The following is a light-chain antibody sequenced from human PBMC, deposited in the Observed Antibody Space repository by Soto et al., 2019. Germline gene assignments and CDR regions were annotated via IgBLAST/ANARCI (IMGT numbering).Light chain of an antibody. CDR3: QQYGSTPLT. Sequence: EIVLTQSPGTLSLSPGGRDTLSSRASQSVSRNYVAWYQQKTGQAPRLLIYGASSRASGIPDRFSGSGSGADFTLSITRLEPEDFAVDYCQQYGSTPLTFGGGTKVEIK. CDR2: GAS. CDR1: QSVSRNY. J-gene: IGKJ4*01. V-gene: IGKV3-20*01.